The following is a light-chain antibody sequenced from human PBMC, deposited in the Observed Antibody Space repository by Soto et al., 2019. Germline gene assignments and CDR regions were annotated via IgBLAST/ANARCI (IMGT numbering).Light chain of an antibody. J-gene: IGKJ2*01. CDR2: GAS. CDR3: QQSDSLPYT. Sequence: DIQMTQSPSFVSAFVGDRVTITCRASQGVSRWLVWYQQKPGKAPNLLIYGASSLESGVPSRFSGSGSGTEFTLTICSLQPEDSATYYCQQSDSLPYTFGQGTKLEIK. CDR1: QGVSRW. V-gene: IGKV1-12*01.